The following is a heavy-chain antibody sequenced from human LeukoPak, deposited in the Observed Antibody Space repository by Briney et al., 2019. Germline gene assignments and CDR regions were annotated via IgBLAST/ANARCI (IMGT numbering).Heavy chain of an antibody. Sequence: ASVKVSCKASGYTFTDYYIHWVRQAPGRGLEWMGRIKPNSGGTNYAQNFQDRVTMTRDTSMSTVYMEVSSLTVDDTAVYYCARGGCSSTSCYTNWFDPWGQGTLVTVSS. CDR3: ARGGCSSTSCYTNWFDP. CDR2: IKPNSGGT. J-gene: IGHJ5*02. D-gene: IGHD2-2*02. CDR1: GYTFTDYY. V-gene: IGHV1-2*02.